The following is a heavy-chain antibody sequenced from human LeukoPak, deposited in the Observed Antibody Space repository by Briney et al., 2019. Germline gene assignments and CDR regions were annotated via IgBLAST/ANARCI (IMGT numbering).Heavy chain of an antibody. CDR3: ARAYGDYAFGAFDI. Sequence: SETLSLTCTVSGGSISSGGYYWSWIRQHPGKGLEWIGYIYYSGSTYYNPSLKRRVTISVDTSKNQFSLKLSSVTAADTAVYYCARAYGDYAFGAFDIWGQGTMVTVSS. CDR2: IYYSGST. CDR1: GGSISSGGYY. D-gene: IGHD4-17*01. V-gene: IGHV4-31*03. J-gene: IGHJ3*02.